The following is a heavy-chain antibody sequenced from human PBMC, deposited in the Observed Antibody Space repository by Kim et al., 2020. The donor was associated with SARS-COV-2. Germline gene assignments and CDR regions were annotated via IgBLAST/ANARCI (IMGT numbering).Heavy chain of an antibody. CDR3: RIYYYDSSGYYYFDY. CDR1: GFTFSSYS. V-gene: IGHV3-21*01. CDR2: ISSSSSYI. J-gene: IGHJ4*02. Sequence: GGSLRLSCAASGFTFSSYSMNWVRQAPGKGLEWVSSISSSSSYIYYADSVKGRFTISRDNAKNSLYLQMNSLRAEDTAVYYCRIYYYDSSGYYYFDYWGQGTLVTVSS. D-gene: IGHD3-22*01.